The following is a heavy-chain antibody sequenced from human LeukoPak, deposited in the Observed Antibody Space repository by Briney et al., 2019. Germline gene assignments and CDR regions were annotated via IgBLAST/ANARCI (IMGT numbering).Heavy chain of an antibody. V-gene: IGHV3-11*01. Sequence: GGSLRLSCAASGFTFSDYYMSWIRQAPGKGLEGVSYISSSGSTIYYADSVKGRFTISRDNAKNSLYLQMNSLRAEDTAVYYCAREIRHYPNYYYYYMDVWGKGTTVTISS. CDR3: AREIRHYPNYYYYYMDV. D-gene: IGHD3-10*01. J-gene: IGHJ6*03. CDR2: ISSSGSTI. CDR1: GFTFSDYY.